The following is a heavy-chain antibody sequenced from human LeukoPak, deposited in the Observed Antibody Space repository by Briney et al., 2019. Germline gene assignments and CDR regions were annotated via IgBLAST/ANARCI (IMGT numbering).Heavy chain of an antibody. CDR3: VTDRARLFWYFDL. V-gene: IGHV1-24*01. CDR2: SDPEDGEA. D-gene: IGHD2-21*02. J-gene: IGHJ2*01. Sequence: SVRVSCKVSGSTLSDLSIHWVRQAPGKGLEYVGGSDPEDGEAFHAQNFQGRVTMTEDTSIDTAYMELSSLRSEDTAVYYCVTDRARLFWYFDLWGRGTLVTVSS. CDR1: GSTLSDLS.